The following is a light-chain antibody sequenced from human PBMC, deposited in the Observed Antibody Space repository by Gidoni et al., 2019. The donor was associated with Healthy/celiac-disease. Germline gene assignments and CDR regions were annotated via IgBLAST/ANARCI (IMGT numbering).Light chain of an antibody. Sequence: DIQMTQSPSSLSASVGDRVTITCQASQDISNYLNWYQQKPGKAPKLLIYDASHLETGVPSRFSGSGSVTDFTFTISSLQPEDIATYYCQQYDNLLLIFGQGTRLEIK. CDR2: DAS. CDR1: QDISNY. CDR3: QQYDNLLLI. J-gene: IGKJ5*01. V-gene: IGKV1-33*01.